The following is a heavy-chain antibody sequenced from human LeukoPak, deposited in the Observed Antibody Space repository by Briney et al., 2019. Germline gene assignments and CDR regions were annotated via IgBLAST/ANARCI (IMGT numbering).Heavy chain of an antibody. CDR1: GGTCSSYA. CDR2: IIPIFGTA. Sequence: ASVKVSCKASGGTCSSYAISWVRQAPGQGLEWMGGIIPIFGTANYAQKFQGRVTITTDESTSTAYMELSSLRSEDTAVYYCAVLSRDGYNPIFDYWGQGTLVTVSS. D-gene: IGHD5-24*01. V-gene: IGHV1-69*05. CDR3: AVLSRDGYNPIFDY. J-gene: IGHJ4*02.